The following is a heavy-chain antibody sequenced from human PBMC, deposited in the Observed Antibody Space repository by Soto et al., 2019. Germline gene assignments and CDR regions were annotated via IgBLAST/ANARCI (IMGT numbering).Heavy chain of an antibody. CDR3: SEEAGGVPCNSGGYVGHYYNYMDV. D-gene: IGHD6-19*01. Sequence: QVQLVESGGGVVQPGRSLRLSCAASGFTFSSYGMHWVRHAPGKGLAGVAVMSYDGSNKYYADSVKGRFTIARDNSKNALWLQMNSHRAEDTAVDYCSEEAGGVPCNSGGYVGHYYNYMDVRGRGTTVTVSS. J-gene: IGHJ6*03. CDR1: GFTFSSYG. V-gene: IGHV3-30*18. CDR2: MSYDGSNK.